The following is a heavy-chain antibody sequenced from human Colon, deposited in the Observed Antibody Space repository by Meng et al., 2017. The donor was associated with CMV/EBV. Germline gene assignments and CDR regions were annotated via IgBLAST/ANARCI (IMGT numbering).Heavy chain of an antibody. D-gene: IGHD5-24*01. J-gene: IGHJ5*02. V-gene: IGHV4-39*07. Sequence: SGGSITSSSHFGGWIRQPPGKGLEWIGSIYYSGSTYYNSSLKSRVTISVDTSKNQFSLKLSSVTAADTAIYYCARDREDGYNSLGFDPWGQGTLSPSPQ. CDR3: ARDREDGYNSLGFDP. CDR2: IYYSGST. CDR1: GGSITSSSHF.